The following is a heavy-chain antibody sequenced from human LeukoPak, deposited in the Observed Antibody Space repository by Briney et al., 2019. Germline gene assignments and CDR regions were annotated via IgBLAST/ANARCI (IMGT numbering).Heavy chain of an antibody. D-gene: IGHD1-26*01. V-gene: IGHV3-23*01. CDR3: ARELLLDAFDI. J-gene: IGHJ3*02. CDR2: ISGSGGST. Sequence: GRSLRLSCVASGFTFDDYAMHWVRQAPGKGLEWVSGISGSGGSTYYADSVKGRFTISRDNSKNTLYLQMNSLRAEDTAVYYCARELLLDAFDIWGQGTMVTVSS. CDR1: GFTFDDYA.